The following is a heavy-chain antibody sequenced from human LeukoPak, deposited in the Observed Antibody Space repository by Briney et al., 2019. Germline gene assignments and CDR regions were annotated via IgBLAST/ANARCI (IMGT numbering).Heavy chain of an antibody. Sequence: SETLSLTCTVSGGSISSYYWSWIRQPPGKGLEWIGYIYTSGSTNYNPSLKSRVTISVDTSKSQFSLKLSSVTAADTAVYYCARQGYYYDSSGYFRFDYWGQGTLVTVSS. CDR1: GGSISSYY. D-gene: IGHD3-22*01. CDR3: ARQGYYYDSSGYFRFDY. J-gene: IGHJ4*02. V-gene: IGHV4-4*09. CDR2: IYTSGST.